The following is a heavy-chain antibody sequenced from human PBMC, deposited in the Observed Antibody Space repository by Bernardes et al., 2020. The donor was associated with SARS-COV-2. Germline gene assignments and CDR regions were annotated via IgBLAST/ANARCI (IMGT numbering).Heavy chain of an antibody. CDR2: MNPNSGNT. Sequence: ASVKVSCKASGYTFTSYDINWVRQATGQGLEWMGWMNPNSGNTGYAQKFQGRVTMTRNTSISTAYMELSSLRSEDTAVYYCARGTRVRMVRGPRTPPPWGQGTLVTVSS. D-gene: IGHD3-10*01. J-gene: IGHJ5*02. V-gene: IGHV1-8*01. CDR3: ARGTRVRMVRGPRTPPP. CDR1: GYTFTSYD.